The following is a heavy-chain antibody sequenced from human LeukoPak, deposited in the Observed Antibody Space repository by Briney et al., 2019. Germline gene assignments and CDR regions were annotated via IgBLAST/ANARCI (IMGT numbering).Heavy chain of an antibody. V-gene: IGHV3-7*01. Sequence: PGDSLRLSCAASGFTFTTYWMSWVRQLPGKGLEWVANINQDGTEKYYVDSVKGRFTISRDNAKNSLYLQMNSLRAEDTAVYYCARVDIVALGGYWGQGTLVTVSS. J-gene: IGHJ4*02. CDR3: ARVDIVALGGY. D-gene: IGHD5-12*01. CDR1: GFTFTTYW. CDR2: INQDGTEK.